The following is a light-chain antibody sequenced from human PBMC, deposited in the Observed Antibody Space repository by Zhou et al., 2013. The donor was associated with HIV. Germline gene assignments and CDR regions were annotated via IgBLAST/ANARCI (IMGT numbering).Light chain of an antibody. CDR1: QSLLHSNGYNY. CDR2: LGS. Sequence: DIVMTQSPLSLPVTPGEPASISCRSSQSLLHSNGYNYLDWYLQKPGQSPQLLIYLGSNRASGVPDRFSGSGSGTDFTLKISRVEAEDVGVYYCMQASNKRRTFG. V-gene: IGKV2-28*01. J-gene: IGKJ1*01. CDR3: MQASNKRRT.